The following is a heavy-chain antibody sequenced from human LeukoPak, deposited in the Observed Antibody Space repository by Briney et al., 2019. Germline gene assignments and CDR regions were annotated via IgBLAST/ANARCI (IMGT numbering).Heavy chain of an antibody. Sequence: ASVKVSCKTFGDTFTDYYIHWVRQAPGQGLEWIGWISTHHGNTNYAQKLQGRVTMTTDTSPSTAYMQMRSLRAEDTAVYYCARDIDYDGSGYYGPWGQGTLVTVSS. D-gene: IGHD3-22*01. J-gene: IGHJ5*02. V-gene: IGHV1-18*04. CDR1: GDTFTDYY. CDR3: ARDIDYDGSGYYGP. CDR2: ISTHHGNT.